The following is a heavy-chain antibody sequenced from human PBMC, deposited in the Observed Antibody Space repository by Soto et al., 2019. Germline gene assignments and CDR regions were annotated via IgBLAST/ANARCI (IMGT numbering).Heavy chain of an antibody. V-gene: IGHV4-30-2*01. J-gene: IGHJ4*02. CDR3: ARASRSGYYLDY. D-gene: IGHD3-22*01. CDR1: GDSISSGGYS. CDR2: IYHSGGT. Sequence: QLQLQESGSGLVKPSQTLSLTCAVSGDSISSGGYSWNWIRQPPGKGLEWIGYIYHSGGTDYNPSLTSRVAITVDSSNNPFSLKLSSVTAADTAVYYCARASRSGYYLDYWGQGTLVTVSS.